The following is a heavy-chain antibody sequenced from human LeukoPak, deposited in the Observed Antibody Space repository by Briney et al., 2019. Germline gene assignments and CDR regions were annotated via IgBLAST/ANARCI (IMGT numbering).Heavy chain of an antibody. V-gene: IGHV4-39*07. D-gene: IGHD4-17*01. J-gene: IGHJ4*02. CDR3: ARGRGYTVTTGPTEGGNDY. CDR2: INHSGST. CDR1: GGSISSGGYY. Sequence: SETLSLTCTVSGGSISSGGYYWSWIRQPPGKGLEWIGEINHSGSTNYNPSLKSRVTISVDTSKNQFSLKLSSVTAADTAVYYCARGRGYTVTTGPTEGGNDYWGQGTLVTVSS.